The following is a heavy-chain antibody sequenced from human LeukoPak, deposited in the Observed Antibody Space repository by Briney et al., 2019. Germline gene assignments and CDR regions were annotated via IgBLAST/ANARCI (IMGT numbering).Heavy chain of an antibody. CDR3: ARVYSSSWYGGPIAVAGTSYFDY. CDR1: GYSFTSYW. J-gene: IGHJ4*02. D-gene: IGHD6-13*01. V-gene: IGHV5-51*01. CDR2: IYPGDSDT. Sequence: GESLKISCKGSGYSFTSYWIGWVRQMPGKGLEWMGIIYPGDSDTRYRPSFQGQVTIAADKSISTAYLQWSSLKASDTAMYYCARVYSSSWYGGPIAVAGTSYFDYWGQGTLVTVSS.